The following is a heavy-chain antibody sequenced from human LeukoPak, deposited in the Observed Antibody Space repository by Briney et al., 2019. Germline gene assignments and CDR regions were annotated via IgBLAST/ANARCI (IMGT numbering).Heavy chain of an antibody. CDR1: GGSFSGYY. J-gene: IGHJ4*02. Sequence: PSETLSLTCAVYGGSFSGYYWSWIRHPPGKGLEWIGEINHSGSTNYNPSLKSRVTISVDTSKNQFSLKLSSVTAADTAVYYCARGRGGTVNYWGQGTLVTVSS. CDR2: INHSGST. CDR3: ARGRGGTVNY. D-gene: IGHD4-17*01. V-gene: IGHV4-34*01.